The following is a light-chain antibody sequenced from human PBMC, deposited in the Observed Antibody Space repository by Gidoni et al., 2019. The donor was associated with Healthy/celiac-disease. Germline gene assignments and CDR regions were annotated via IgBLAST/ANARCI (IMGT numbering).Light chain of an antibody. CDR1: QSVSSN. V-gene: IGKV3-15*01. CDR3: QQYNNWPPLT. J-gene: IGKJ4*01. CDR2: GAS. Sequence: EIVMTQSPATLSVSPGERATLYCRASQSVSSNLAWYQQKTGQAPRLLIYGASTRATGIPARFSGSGFGTEFTLTISSLQSEDFAGYYCQQYNNWPPLTFGGGTKVEIK.